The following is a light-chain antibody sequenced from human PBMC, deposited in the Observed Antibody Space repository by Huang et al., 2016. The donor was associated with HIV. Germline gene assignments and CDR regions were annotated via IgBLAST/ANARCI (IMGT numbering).Light chain of an antibody. CDR2: GAS. J-gene: IGKJ2*01. Sequence: AIRMTQSPSSLSASTGDRVTITCRASQGISSYLAWYQQKPGKAPKLLMSGASTLQSGVPLRFSSSGFGTEFTLTIDGLQSEDLGTYHYQQYYMYPHAFGQGTKLEI. V-gene: IGKV1-8*01. CDR1: QGISSY. CDR3: QQYYMYPHA.